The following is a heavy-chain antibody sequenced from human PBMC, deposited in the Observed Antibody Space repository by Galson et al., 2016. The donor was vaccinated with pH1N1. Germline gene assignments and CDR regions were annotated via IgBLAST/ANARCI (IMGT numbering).Heavy chain of an antibody. J-gene: IGHJ4*02. V-gene: IGHV3-9*01. CDR2: ISWNSGSM. CDR3: AKDTGFLHNYFDY. CDR1: GFTFDDYA. Sequence: SLRLSCAASGFTFDDYAMHWVRQAPGKGLEWVSGISWNSGSMGYAGSVKGRFTISRDNAKNSLYLQMNSLRAEDTALYYCAKDTGFLHNYFDYWGQGTLVTVSS. D-gene: IGHD3-3*01.